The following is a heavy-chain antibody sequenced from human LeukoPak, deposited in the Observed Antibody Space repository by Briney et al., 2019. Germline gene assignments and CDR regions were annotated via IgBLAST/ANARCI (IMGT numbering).Heavy chain of an antibody. CDR3: AKESYSYGESFDY. CDR2: ISSGSGTI. D-gene: IGHD5-18*01. V-gene: IGHV3-11*01. CDR1: GFTFSDYY. J-gene: IGHJ4*02. Sequence: PGGSLRLSCAASGFTFSDYYMSWIRQAPGKGLEWISYISSGSGTIYYADSVKGRFTISRDNAKNSLFLQMNSLRAEDTAVYYCAKESYSYGESFDYWGQGTLVTVSS.